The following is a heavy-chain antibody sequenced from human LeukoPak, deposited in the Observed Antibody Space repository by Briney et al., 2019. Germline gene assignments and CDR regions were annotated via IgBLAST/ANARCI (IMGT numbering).Heavy chain of an antibody. Sequence: ASVKVSCKASGYTFTGYYMHWVRQAPGQGLELMGWINPNSGGTNYAQKFQGRVTMTRDTSISTAYMELSRLRSDDTAVYYCARGILSGSGSYYNGGDYWGQGTLVTVSS. CDR3: ARGILSGSGSYYNGGDY. CDR1: GYTFTGYY. V-gene: IGHV1-2*02. D-gene: IGHD3-10*01. CDR2: INPNSGGT. J-gene: IGHJ4*02.